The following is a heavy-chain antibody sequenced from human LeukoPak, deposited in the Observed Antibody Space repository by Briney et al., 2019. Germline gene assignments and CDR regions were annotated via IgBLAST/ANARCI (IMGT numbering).Heavy chain of an antibody. D-gene: IGHD4-11*01. CDR3: AKDPTGDYMDV. CDR2: ISYDGSNK. CDR1: GFTFSSYG. Sequence: PGGSLRLSCAASGFTFSSYGMHWVRQAPGQGLEWVAVISYDGSNKYYADPVKGRFTISRDNSKNTLYLQMNSLRAEDTAVYYCAKDPTGDYMDVWGKGTTVTVSS. J-gene: IGHJ6*03. V-gene: IGHV3-30*18.